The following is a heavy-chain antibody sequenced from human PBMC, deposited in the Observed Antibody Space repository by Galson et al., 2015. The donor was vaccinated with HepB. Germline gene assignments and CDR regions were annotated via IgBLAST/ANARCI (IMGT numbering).Heavy chain of an antibody. V-gene: IGHV4-34*01. Sequence: ETLSLTCAVYGGSFRGNYWSWIRQPPRKGLEWIGEINHSGSINYNPSLKSRVTISLDTSKKQFSLKLSSVTVADTAVYYCARRGLPHSGDYEPYYFDYWGQGALVTVSS. CDR1: GGSFRGNY. D-gene: IGHD4-17*01. J-gene: IGHJ4*02. CDR3: ARRGLPHSGDYEPYYFDY. CDR2: INHSGSI.